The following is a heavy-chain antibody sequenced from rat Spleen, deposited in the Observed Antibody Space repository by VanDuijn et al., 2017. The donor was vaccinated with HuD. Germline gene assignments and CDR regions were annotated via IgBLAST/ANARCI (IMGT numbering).Heavy chain of an antibody. V-gene: IGHV2S12*01. CDR2: ISSGGNR. CDR1: GFSLTSNG. J-gene: IGHJ4*01. CDR3: ARDYYSSYYYVMDA. Sequence: QVHLKESGPGLVQSSQTLSLTCTVSGFSLTSNGVSWVRQPPGEGLEWIAAISSGGNRYYNSTLKSLLSISRDTSKSQVFLKMDSLQTEDIATYYCARDYYSSYYYVMDAWGQGASVTVSS. D-gene: IGHD1-2*01.